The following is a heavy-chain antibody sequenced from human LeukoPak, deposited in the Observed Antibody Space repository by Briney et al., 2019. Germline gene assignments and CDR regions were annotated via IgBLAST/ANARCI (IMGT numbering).Heavy chain of an antibody. CDR2: ISGSGGST. CDR1: GFIFSRYW. V-gene: IGHV3-23*01. D-gene: IGHD5-18*01. CDR3: AKRIQSAMATGY. J-gene: IGHJ4*02. Sequence: GGSLRLSCAASGFIFSRYWMHWVRQAPGKGLEWVSDISGSGGSTYYADSVKGRFTISRDNSKNTLYLQMNSLRAEDTAVYYCAKRIQSAMATGYWGQGTLVTVSS.